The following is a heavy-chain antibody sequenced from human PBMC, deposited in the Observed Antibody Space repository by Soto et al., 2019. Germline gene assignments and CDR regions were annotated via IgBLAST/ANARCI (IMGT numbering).Heavy chain of an antibody. CDR3: ARPSAVVATTTRHYYYYGMDV. J-gene: IGHJ6*02. CDR1: GYSFTSYW. Sequence: PGGSLKISCKVSGYSFTSYWISGVRQMPGKGLEWMGRIDPSDSYTNYSPSFQGHVTISADKSISTAYLQWSSLKASDTAMYYCARPSAVVATTTRHYYYYGMDVWGQGTTVTVSS. CDR2: IDPSDSYT. V-gene: IGHV5-10-1*01. D-gene: IGHD5-12*01.